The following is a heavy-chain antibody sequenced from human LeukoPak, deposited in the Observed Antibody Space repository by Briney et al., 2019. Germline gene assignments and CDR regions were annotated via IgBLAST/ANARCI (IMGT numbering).Heavy chain of an antibody. J-gene: IGHJ4*02. Sequence: SETLSLTCTVSGGSISSSSYYWGWIRQPPGTGLEWIGSIYYSGSTYYNPSLKSRVTISVDTSKNQFSLKLSSVTAADTAVYYCSRSGFYGSGTLDYWGQGTLVTVSS. CDR1: GGSISSSSYY. CDR2: IYYSGST. D-gene: IGHD3-10*01. CDR3: SRSGFYGSGTLDY. V-gene: IGHV4-39*01.